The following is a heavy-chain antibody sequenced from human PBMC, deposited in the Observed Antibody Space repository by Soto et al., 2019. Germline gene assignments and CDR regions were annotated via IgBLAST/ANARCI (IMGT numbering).Heavy chain of an antibody. V-gene: IGHV1-58*01. CDR3: AAALHDFGDYVGFYFDY. J-gene: IGHJ4*02. CDR2: IVVGSGNT. Sequence: QMQLVQSGPEVKKPGTSVKVSCKASGFNFTSSAVQWVRQARGQRLELIGWIVVGSGNTNYAKKFQERVTITRDMSTSTAYMELSSLRSEDTAVYYCAAALHDFGDYVGFYFDYWGQGTLVTVSS. CDR1: GFNFTSSA. D-gene: IGHD4-17*01.